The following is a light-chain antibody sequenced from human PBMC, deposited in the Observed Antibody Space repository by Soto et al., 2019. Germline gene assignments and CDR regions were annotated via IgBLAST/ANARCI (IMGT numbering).Light chain of an antibody. V-gene: IGKV3-15*01. CDR3: QQYNNWLT. CDR1: QSVSSS. CDR2: GAS. Sequence: EVVMTQSPATLSVSPGERAPLSCRASQSVSSSLAWYQQKPGQAPRLLIYGASTRATGIPARFSGSGSGTEFTLTISSLQSEDFGVYYCQQYNNWLTFGGGTKVDIK. J-gene: IGKJ4*01.